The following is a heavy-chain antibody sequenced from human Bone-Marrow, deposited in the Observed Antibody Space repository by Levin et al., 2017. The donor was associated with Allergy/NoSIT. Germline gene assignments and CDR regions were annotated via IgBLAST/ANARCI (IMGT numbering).Heavy chain of an antibody. Sequence: LSLTCAASGFTFRNSAMSWVRPAPGKGLEWVSGISASGDKTYHAGSVKGRFTISRDNSRSTLYLQMGFLGADDTAVYYCAKDRADGQYNWFDTWGQGILVTVSS. CDR1: GFTFRNSA. CDR2: ISASGDKT. J-gene: IGHJ5*02. D-gene: IGHD2-8*01. V-gene: IGHV3-23*01. CDR3: AKDRADGQYNWFDT.